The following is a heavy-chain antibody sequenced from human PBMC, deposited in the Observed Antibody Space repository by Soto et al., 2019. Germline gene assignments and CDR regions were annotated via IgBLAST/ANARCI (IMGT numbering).Heavy chain of an antibody. Sequence: ASVKVSCKASGYSFTNNDVSWVRQATGQGLEWMGWMNPGSGDTGYAQKFQGRVTMTRDISIATAYMELSSLRSDDTAIYYCARLHTFGSLNWFDAWGQVPLVTVSS. CDR3: ARLHTFGSLNWFDA. J-gene: IGHJ5*02. D-gene: IGHD3-16*01. CDR1: GYSFTNND. V-gene: IGHV1-8*01. CDR2: MNPGSGDT.